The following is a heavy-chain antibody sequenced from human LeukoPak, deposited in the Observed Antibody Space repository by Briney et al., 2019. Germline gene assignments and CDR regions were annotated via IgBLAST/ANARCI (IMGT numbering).Heavy chain of an antibody. CDR3: ARRYCSGGHCYYFDS. D-gene: IGHD2-15*01. CDR2: IYNSGST. Sequence: SETLSLTCTASGGSISSSSHYWGWIRQPPGMGLEWIGIIYNSGSTYYNPSLNSRVTVSLDTSKNQFSLTVTSVTAADTAVYYCARRYCSGGHCYYFDSWGQGTLVTVSS. V-gene: IGHV4-39*01. J-gene: IGHJ4*02. CDR1: GGSISSSSHY.